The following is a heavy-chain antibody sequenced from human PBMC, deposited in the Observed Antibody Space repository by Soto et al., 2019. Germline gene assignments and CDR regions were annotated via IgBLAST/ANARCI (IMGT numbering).Heavy chain of an antibody. V-gene: IGHV3-23*01. CDR3: AKGAWLDY. J-gene: IGHJ4*02. CDR2: VRGRDGST. CDR1: GFTFTTSD. D-gene: IGHD5-12*01. Sequence: EVQLLESGGGLVQPGASLRLSCAASGFTFTTSDMSWARQAPGKGLEWVSVVRGRDGSTSYADSLKGRFTISKDSSKNTLYLQMNSLRAEDTALYYCAKGAWLDYWGQGTLVTVSS.